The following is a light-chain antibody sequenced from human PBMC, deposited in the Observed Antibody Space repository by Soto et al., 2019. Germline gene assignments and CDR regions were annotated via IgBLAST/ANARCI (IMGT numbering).Light chain of an antibody. V-gene: IGLV2-14*01. CDR2: DVS. CDR3: SSYTSSSTVV. Sequence: QSVLTQPASVSGSPGQSITISCTGTSSDVGGYNYVSWYQQHPGKAPKLMIYDVSNPPSGVSNRFSDSKSGNTASLTISGLQAEDEADYYCSSYTSSSTVVFGGGTKLTVL. J-gene: IGLJ2*01. CDR1: SSDVGGYNY.